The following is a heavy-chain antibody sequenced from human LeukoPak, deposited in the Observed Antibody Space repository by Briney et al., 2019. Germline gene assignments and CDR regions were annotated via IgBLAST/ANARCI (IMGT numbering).Heavy chain of an antibody. CDR3: ARAGHIVVVPAAPYYGMDV. V-gene: IGHV4-34*01. J-gene: IGHJ6*02. Sequence: PSETLSLTCTVYGGSFSGYYWSWLRQPPGKGLKWIGEINHSGSTNYNPSLKSRVTISVDTSKNQFSLKLSSVTAADTAVYYCARAGHIVVVPAAPYYGMDVWGQGTTVTVSS. CDR2: INHSGST. CDR1: GGSFSGYY. D-gene: IGHD2-2*01.